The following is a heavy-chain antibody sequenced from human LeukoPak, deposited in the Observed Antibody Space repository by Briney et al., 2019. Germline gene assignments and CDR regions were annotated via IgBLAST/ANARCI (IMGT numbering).Heavy chain of an antibody. D-gene: IGHD3-22*01. J-gene: IGHJ4*02. Sequence: GGSLRLSCAASGFTFDEYTMHWVRQVPGKGLEWVSVIGWDSDSKYYLESVKGRFTISRDNSKNSLYLQMNSLRTEDTAFYYCAKDRSRSYSSFDSWGQGTLVTVSS. CDR1: GFTFDEYT. CDR2: IGWDSDSK. V-gene: IGHV3-43*01. CDR3: AKDRSRSYSSFDS.